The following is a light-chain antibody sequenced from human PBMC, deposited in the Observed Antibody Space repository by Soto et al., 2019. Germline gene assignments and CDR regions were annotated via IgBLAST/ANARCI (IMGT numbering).Light chain of an antibody. CDR3: QQYGMQPL. CDR1: RGVSTSY. Sequence: ENVLTQSPGTLSLSPGETASLSCRASRGVSTSYLAWDQQKPGQAPRLLLYGTSNRATGIPDRFSGSGSGTDVALTISGLEPEDFAVDFCQQYGMQPLFGQGTKLEIK. CDR2: GTS. V-gene: IGKV3-20*01. J-gene: IGKJ2*01.